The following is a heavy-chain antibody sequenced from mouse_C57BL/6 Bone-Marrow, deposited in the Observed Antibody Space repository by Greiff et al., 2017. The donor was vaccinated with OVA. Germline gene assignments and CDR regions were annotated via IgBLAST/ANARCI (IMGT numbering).Heavy chain of an antibody. CDR2: INPNNGGT. V-gene: IGHV1-26*01. CDR3: ARRGSSSYYYAMDY. Sequence: VQLQQSGPELVKPGASVKLSCKASGYTFTDYYMNWVKQSHGKSLEWIGDINPNNGGTSYNQKFKGKATLTVDKSSSTAYMELRSLTSEDSAVYYCARRGSSSYYYAMDYWGQGPSVTVSS. CDR1: GYTFTDYY. D-gene: IGHD1-1*01. J-gene: IGHJ4*01.